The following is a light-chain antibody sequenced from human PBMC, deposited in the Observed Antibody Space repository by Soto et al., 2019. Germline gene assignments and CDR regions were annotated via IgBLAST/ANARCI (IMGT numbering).Light chain of an antibody. CDR2: GAS. V-gene: IGKV3-20*01. Sequence: EIVLTQSPGTLSLSPGERATLSSRASQSVSSNYLAWYQQKPGQAPRLLIYGASSRATGIPDRFSGSGSGTDFTLTISRLEPEDFAVYYCQQYGSSPSWTFGHGTKVEIK. CDR3: QQYGSSPSWT. J-gene: IGKJ1*01. CDR1: QSVSSNY.